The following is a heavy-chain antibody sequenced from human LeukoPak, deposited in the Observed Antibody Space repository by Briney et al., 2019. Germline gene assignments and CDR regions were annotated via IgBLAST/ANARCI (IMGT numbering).Heavy chain of an antibody. J-gene: IGHJ5*02. CDR3: ARVLTYSHYLNNDYYDILTGSPSTPNWFDP. V-gene: IGHV3-11*05. CDR2: ISSSSSYK. D-gene: IGHD3-9*01. CDR1: GFTFSDYY. Sequence: PGRTLRLSCAASGFTFSDYYMSRIRHAPGKGLEWLPQISSSSSYKHYADSVKGRFTISRDNPKNLLYLQMNIPRAEDTAVYYCARVLTYSHYLNNDYYDILTGSPSTPNWFDPWGQGTLVTVSS.